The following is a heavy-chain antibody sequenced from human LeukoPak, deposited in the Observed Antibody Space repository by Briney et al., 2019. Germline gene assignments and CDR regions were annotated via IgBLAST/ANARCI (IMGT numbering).Heavy chain of an antibody. Sequence: PSETLSLTCTVSGGSISSSSYYWGWIRQPPGKGLEWIGSIHYSGSTYYNPSLKSRVTISVDTSKNQFSLKLSSVTAADTAVYYCARALPTAAEDYFDYWGQGTLVTVSS. CDR2: IHYSGST. V-gene: IGHV4-39*07. D-gene: IGHD6-13*01. CDR1: GGSISSSSYY. CDR3: ARALPTAAEDYFDY. J-gene: IGHJ4*02.